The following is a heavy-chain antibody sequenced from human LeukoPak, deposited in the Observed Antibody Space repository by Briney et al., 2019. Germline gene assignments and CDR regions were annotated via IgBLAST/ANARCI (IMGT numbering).Heavy chain of an antibody. CDR2: IYHSGST. CDR1: GGSISSGGYY. V-gene: IGHV4-31*03. CDR3: ARDRRWGYFDY. J-gene: IGHJ4*02. D-gene: IGHD4-23*01. Sequence: SQTLSLTCTVSGGSISSGGYYWSWIRQHPGKGLEWIGYIYHSGSTYYNPSLKSRVTISVDRSKNQFSLKLSSVTAADTAVYYCARDRRWGYFDYWGQGTLVTVSS.